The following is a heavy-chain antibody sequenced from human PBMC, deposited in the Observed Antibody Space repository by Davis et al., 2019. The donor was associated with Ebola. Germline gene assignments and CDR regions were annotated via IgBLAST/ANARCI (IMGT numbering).Heavy chain of an antibody. J-gene: IGHJ4*02. D-gene: IGHD3-10*01. Sequence: PSETLSLTCTVSGGSISSYYWSWIRQPPGKGLEWIGYIYYSGSTNYNPSLKSRVTISVDTSKNQFSLKLSSVTAADTAVYYCARGYGSGLRWGQGTLVTVSS. V-gene: IGHV4-59*01. CDR3: ARGYGSGLR. CDR2: IYYSGST. CDR1: GGSISSYY.